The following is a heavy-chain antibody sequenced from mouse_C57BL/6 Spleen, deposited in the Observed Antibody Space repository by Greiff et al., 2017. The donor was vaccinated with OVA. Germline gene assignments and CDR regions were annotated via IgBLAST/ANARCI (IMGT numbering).Heavy chain of an antibody. CDR1: GFSFTSYG. J-gene: IGHJ3*01. D-gene: IGHD3-2*02. V-gene: IGHV2-6*01. Sequence: VQLVESGPGLVAPSQSLSITCTVSGFSFTSYGVDWVRQSPGKGLEWLGVIWGVGSTNYNSALKSRLSISKDNSKSQVFLKMNSLQTDDTAMYYCASDRGSSGPFAYWGQGTLVTVSA. CDR3: ASDRGSSGPFAY. CDR2: IWGVGST.